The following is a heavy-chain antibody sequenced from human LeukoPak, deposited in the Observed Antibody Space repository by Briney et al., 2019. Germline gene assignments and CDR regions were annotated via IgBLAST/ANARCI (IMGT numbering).Heavy chain of an antibody. V-gene: IGHV3-21*01. Sequence: GRSLRLSCAASGFTFSSYSMNWVRQAAGKGLEWVSSISSSSSYIYYADSVKGRFTISRDNAKNSLSLQMNSLRAEDTAVYYCARSYGDYVFDAFDIWGQGTMVTVSS. D-gene: IGHD4-17*01. CDR1: GFTFSSYS. CDR3: ARSYGDYVFDAFDI. CDR2: ISSSSSYI. J-gene: IGHJ3*02.